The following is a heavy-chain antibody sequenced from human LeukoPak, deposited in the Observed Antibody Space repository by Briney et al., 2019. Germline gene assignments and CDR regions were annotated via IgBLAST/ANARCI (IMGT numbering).Heavy chain of an antibody. Sequence: GGTLRLSCAASGFNSKSYAIHWVRQAPGKGREWVAVISYDGSNEYYADSVKGRFTISRDNSKDTLFLQMNSLRPDDTAVYYCAKYTDGRIYVRGWYFDYWGQGTLVTVSS. V-gene: IGHV3-30*18. J-gene: IGHJ4*02. D-gene: IGHD1-26*01. CDR3: AKYTDGRIYVRGWYFDY. CDR1: GFNSKSYA. CDR2: ISYDGSNE.